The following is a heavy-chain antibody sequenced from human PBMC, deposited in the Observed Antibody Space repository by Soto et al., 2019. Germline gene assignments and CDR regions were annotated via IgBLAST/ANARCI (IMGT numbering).Heavy chain of an antibody. D-gene: IGHD3-3*01. Sequence: QVQLVESGGGVVQSGRYLRLSCAASGFTFSNYGMHWVRQAPGKGLEWVAVISYDGSNKYYADSVKGRFSNSRDNSRNTLYLHMSSLRAEDTAVYYCAKDNGFLVGYFQQWGQGTLVTVSS. V-gene: IGHV3-30*18. CDR3: AKDNGFLVGYFQQ. CDR2: ISYDGSNK. CDR1: GFTFSNYG. J-gene: IGHJ1*01.